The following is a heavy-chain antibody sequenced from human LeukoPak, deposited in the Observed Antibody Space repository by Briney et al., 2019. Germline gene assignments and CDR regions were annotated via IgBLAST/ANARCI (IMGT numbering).Heavy chain of an antibody. CDR2: VYYSGST. D-gene: IGHD6-13*01. V-gene: IGHV4-39*07. CDR1: GGSITSSSYY. CDR3: ASGQQQLIGVFDY. J-gene: IGHJ4*02. Sequence: PSETLSLTCTVSGGSITSSSYYWGWIRQPPGKGLEWIGSVYYSGSTYYNPSLKSRVTISVDTSKNQFSLKLSSVTAADTAVYYCASGQQQLIGVFDYWGQGTLVTVSS.